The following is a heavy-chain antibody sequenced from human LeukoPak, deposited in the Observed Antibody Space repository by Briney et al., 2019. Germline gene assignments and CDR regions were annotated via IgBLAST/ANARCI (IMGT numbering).Heavy chain of an antibody. D-gene: IGHD6-13*01. CDR2: ISWNSGSI. J-gene: IGHJ6*02. Sequence: GGSLRLSCAASGFTFDDYAMHWVRQAPGKGLEWVSGISWNSGSIGYADSVKGRFTISRDNAKNSLYLQMNSLRAEDTALYYCAKDDSSSWSYYYYGMDVWGQGTTVTVSS. CDR3: AKDDSSSWSYYYYGMDV. V-gene: IGHV3-9*01. CDR1: GFTFDDYA.